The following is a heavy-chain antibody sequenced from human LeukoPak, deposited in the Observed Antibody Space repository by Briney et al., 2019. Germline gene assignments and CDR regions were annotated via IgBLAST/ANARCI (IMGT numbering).Heavy chain of an antibody. CDR1: GFSFSTYA. Sequence: GGSLRLSCAGSGFSFSTYALHWVRQAPGKGLEYVSGISSNGGYIYYSNSVKGRFTISRDNSKNTVYLQMGSLRAEDMAVYYCARCRKSGTYKYYFDYWGQGTLVTVSS. V-gene: IGHV3-64*01. J-gene: IGHJ4*02. CDR3: ARCRKSGTYKYYFDY. D-gene: IGHD1-26*01. CDR2: ISSNGGYI.